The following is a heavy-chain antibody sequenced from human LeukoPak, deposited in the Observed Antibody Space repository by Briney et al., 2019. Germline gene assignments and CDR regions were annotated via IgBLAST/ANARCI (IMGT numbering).Heavy chain of an antibody. V-gene: IGHV4-34*01. Sequence: SETLSLTCAVYGGSFSGYYWSWIRQPPGKGLEWIGEINHSGSTNYNPSLKSRVTISVDTSKNQFSLKLSSVTAADTAVYYCARRGYDYVWGSYHLEYYFDYWGQGTLVTVSS. CDR2: INHSGST. CDR1: GGSFSGYY. D-gene: IGHD3-16*02. CDR3: ARRGYDYVWGSYHLEYYFDY. J-gene: IGHJ4*02.